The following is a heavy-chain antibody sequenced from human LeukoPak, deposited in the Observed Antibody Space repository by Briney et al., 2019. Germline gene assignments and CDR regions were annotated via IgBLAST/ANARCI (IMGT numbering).Heavy chain of an antibody. D-gene: IGHD5-12*01. CDR1: GFKFDDYA. Sequence: PGGSLRLSCVVSGFKFDDYAMHWVRQAPGRGLEWVSSINWNSGSIGYGDSVKGRSTISRDNAKNSLYLQMNSLRAEDTALYYCAKDTGYSGYDERPRAFDYWGQGTLVTVSS. V-gene: IGHV3-9*01. CDR2: INWNSGSI. CDR3: AKDTGYSGYDERPRAFDY. J-gene: IGHJ4*02.